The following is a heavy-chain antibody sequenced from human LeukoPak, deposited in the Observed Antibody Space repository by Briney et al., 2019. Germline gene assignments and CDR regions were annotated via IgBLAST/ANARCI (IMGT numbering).Heavy chain of an antibody. CDR2: INPNSGGT. Sequence: ASVKVSCKASGDTFTGYYMHWVRQAPGQGLEWMGRINPNSGGTNYAQKFQGRVTMTRDTSISTAYMELSRLRSDDTAVYHCARGEDGSGSSCGQGTLVTVSS. V-gene: IGHV1-2*06. CDR1: GDTFTGYY. CDR3: ARGEDGSGSS. J-gene: IGHJ5*02. D-gene: IGHD3-10*01.